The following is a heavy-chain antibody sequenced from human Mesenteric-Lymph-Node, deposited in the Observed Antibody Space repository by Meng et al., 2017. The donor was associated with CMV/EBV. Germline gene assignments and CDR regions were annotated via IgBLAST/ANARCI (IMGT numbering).Heavy chain of an antibody. CDR3: ARITPWELLPFDY. CDR2: IYWDADT. Sequence: FAGFSLSTRAVGVCWILQPPGTALDWLALIYWDADTRYSPSLKSRLTITKDTSKNQVVLTMTNMDPVDTATYYCARITPWELLPFDYWGQGTLVTVSS. V-gene: IGHV2-5*02. D-gene: IGHD1-26*01. J-gene: IGHJ4*02. CDR1: GFSLSTRAVG.